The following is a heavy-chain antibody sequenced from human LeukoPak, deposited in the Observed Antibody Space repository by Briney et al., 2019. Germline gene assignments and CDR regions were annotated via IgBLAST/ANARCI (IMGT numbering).Heavy chain of an antibody. J-gene: IGHJ5*02. Sequence: GTSVKVSCKASGFTFSTTAMQWVRQARGQRLEWIGWIAFGSGKTKYAQKFQERVTITRDMSTSTAYMELSSLRSEDTAVYYCASRDEPGYSSSWSETGFDPWGQGTLVTVSS. CDR1: GFTFSTTA. D-gene: IGHD6-13*01. V-gene: IGHV1-58*02. CDR2: IAFGSGKT. CDR3: ASRDEPGYSSSWSETGFDP.